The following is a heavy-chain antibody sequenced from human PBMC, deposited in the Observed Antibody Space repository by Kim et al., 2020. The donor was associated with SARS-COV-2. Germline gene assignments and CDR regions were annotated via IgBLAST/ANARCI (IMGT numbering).Heavy chain of an antibody. V-gene: IGHV3-9*01. Sequence: GGSLRLSCAASGFPFDEYGMFWVRQAPGKGLEWVSGITWNSGYTVYADSVKGRFTISRDNAENSLHLQMNTLKLEDTAMYYCVKGLGYGVREGLDFWGRGTLVTVSS. CDR1: GFPFDEYG. D-gene: IGHD2-15*01. J-gene: IGHJ4*02. CDR3: VKGLGYGVREGLDF. CDR2: ITWNSGYT.